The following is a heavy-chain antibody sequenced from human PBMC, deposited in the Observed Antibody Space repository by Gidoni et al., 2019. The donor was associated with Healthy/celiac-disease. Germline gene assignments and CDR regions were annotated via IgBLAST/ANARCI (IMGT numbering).Heavy chain of an antibody. V-gene: IGHV3-20*04. Sequence: ELQLVESVGCVVRHGGSLRLSCAASGFPFDDYGMRWVRQAPGKGLEWVSGINWNGGSTGYADSVKGRFTISRDNAKNSLYLQMNSLRAEDTALYYCARLRSITMIARGHAFDIWGQGTMVTVSS. D-gene: IGHD3-22*01. CDR1: GFPFDDYG. CDR2: INWNGGST. J-gene: IGHJ3*02. CDR3: ARLRSITMIARGHAFDI.